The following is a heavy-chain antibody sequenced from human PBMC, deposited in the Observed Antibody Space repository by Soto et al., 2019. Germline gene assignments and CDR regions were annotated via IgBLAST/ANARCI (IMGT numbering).Heavy chain of an antibody. D-gene: IGHD5-18*01. Sequence: QVQLVQSGAEVKKPGASVKVSCKASGYTFTSYDINWVRQATGQGLEWMGWMNPNSGNAGYAQKSXGXXTMTRNTSISTAYMELSSLRSEDTAVYYCAREGGYSYGFDYWGQGTLVTVSS. CDR2: MNPNSGNA. CDR1: GYTFTSYD. V-gene: IGHV1-8*01. CDR3: AREGGYSYGFDY. J-gene: IGHJ4*02.